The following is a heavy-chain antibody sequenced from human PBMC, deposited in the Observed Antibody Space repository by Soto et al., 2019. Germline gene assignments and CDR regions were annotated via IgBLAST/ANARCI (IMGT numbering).Heavy chain of an antibody. Sequence: ASVKVSCKSSGYTFTSYYMHWVRQAPGQGLEWMGIINPNSGGTNYAQKFQGRVTMTRDTSISTAYMELSRLRSDDTAAYYCAREGAVAGGNWFDPWGQGTLVTVSS. CDR2: INPNSGGT. V-gene: IGHV1-2*02. CDR3: AREGAVAGGNWFDP. CDR1: GYTFTSYY. D-gene: IGHD6-19*01. J-gene: IGHJ5*02.